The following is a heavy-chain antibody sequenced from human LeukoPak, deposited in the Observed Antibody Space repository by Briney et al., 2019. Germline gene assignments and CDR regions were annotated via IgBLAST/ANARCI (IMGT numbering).Heavy chain of an antibody. CDR3: ARLLSGSLDY. Sequence: FQGRVTITRDTSARTAYMELSSLRSEDTAVYYCARLLSGSLDYWGQGTLVTVSS. D-gene: IGHD3-10*01. J-gene: IGHJ4*02. V-gene: IGHV1-3*01.